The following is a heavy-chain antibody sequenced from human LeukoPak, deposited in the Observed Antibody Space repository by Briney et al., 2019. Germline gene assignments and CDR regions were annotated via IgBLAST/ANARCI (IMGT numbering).Heavy chain of an antibody. Sequence: PSETLSLTCTVSGGSISSFYWSWIRQPPGKGLEWIGYIYYSGSTNYNPSLKSRVTISVDTSKNQFSLKLSSVTAADTAVYYCARHGTSGTNLNWFDPWGQGTLVTVPS. J-gene: IGHJ5*02. D-gene: IGHD1-1*01. CDR3: ARHGTSGTNLNWFDP. V-gene: IGHV4-59*01. CDR1: GGSISSFY. CDR2: IYYSGST.